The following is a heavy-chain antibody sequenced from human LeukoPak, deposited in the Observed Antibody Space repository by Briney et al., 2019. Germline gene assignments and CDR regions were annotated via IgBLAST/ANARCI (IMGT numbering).Heavy chain of an antibody. V-gene: IGHV3-73*01. CDR1: GFIFSDSA. Sequence: GGSLRLSCAASGFIFSDSAMHWVRQASGKGPEWIGLIRSQTNNHATIYAASVKGRFTISRDDSKNTAFLQMNSLKVEDAAVYYCTRRGGNYDFWGQGTLVTVSS. J-gene: IGHJ4*02. CDR3: TRRGGNYDF. CDR2: IRSQTNNHAT. D-gene: IGHD2/OR15-2a*01.